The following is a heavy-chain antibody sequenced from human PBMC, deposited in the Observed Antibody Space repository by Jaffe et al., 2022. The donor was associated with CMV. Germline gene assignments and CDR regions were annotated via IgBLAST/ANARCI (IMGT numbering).Heavy chain of an antibody. D-gene: IGHD3-22*01. V-gene: IGHV2-26*01. J-gene: IGHJ4*02. CDR3: ARAYYYDSSGSDLFDY. Sequence: QVTLKESGPVLVKPTETLTLTCTVSGFSLSNARMGVSWIRQPPGKALEWLAHIFSNDEKSYSTSLKSRLTISKDTSKSQVVLTMTNMDPVDTATYYCARAYYYDSSGSDLFDYWGQGTLVTVSS. CDR1: GFSLSNARMG. CDR2: IFSNDEK.